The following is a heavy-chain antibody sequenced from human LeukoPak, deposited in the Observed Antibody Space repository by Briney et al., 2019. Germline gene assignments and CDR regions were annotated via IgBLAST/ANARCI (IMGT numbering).Heavy chain of an antibody. V-gene: IGHV3-7*01. CDR1: GFTFSRYW. D-gene: IGHD3-10*01. Sequence: PGGSLRLSCAASGFTFSRYWMSWVRQAPGKGLEWVANIKQDGSEKYYVDSVKGRFTISRDNAKNSLYLQMNSLRAEDTAVYYCARDLRGDYYAYWGQGTLVTVSS. CDR3: ARDLRGDYYAY. CDR2: IKQDGSEK. J-gene: IGHJ4*02.